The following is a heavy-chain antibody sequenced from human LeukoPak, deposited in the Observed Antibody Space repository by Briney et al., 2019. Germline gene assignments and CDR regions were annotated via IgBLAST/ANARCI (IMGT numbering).Heavy chain of an antibody. CDR2: LHHSGIT. D-gene: IGHD3-22*01. V-gene: IGHV4-38-2*01. CDR3: ARVGGNDSTGHYSVDY. J-gene: IGHJ4*02. Sequence: SETLSLTCAVSGYSITAVYWWGWIRQTPGRGLEWIGSLHHSGITSYNPSLKSRVTISVDTSKNQFSLRLSSVTAADMAVYYCARVGGNDSTGHYSVDYWGQGTLVTVSS. CDR1: GYSITAVYW.